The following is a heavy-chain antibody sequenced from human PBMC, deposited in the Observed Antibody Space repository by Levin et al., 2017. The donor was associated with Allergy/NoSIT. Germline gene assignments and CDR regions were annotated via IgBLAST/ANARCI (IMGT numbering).Heavy chain of an antibody. J-gene: IGHJ6*02. Sequence: SVKVSCKASGGTFSSYAISWVRQAPGQGLEWMGGIIPIFGTANYAQKFQGRVTITADESTSTAYMELSSLRSEDTAVYYCARCYSSSLSTPTKYYYYYGMDVWGQGTTVTVSS. CDR3: ARCYSSSLSTPTKYYYYYGMDV. CDR1: GGTFSSYA. V-gene: IGHV1-69*13. CDR2: IIPIFGTA. D-gene: IGHD6-6*01.